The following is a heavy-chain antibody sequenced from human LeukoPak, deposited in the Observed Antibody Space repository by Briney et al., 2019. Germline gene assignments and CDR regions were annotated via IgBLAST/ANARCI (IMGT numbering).Heavy chain of an antibody. CDR3: ARQDGSGWSFRVYWFDP. D-gene: IGHD6-19*01. V-gene: IGHV1-3*01. CDR1: GYTFTSYA. J-gene: IGHJ5*02. Sequence: GASVKVSCKASGYTFTSYAMHWVRQAPGQRLEWMGWINAGNGNTKYSQKFQGRVTITRDTSASTAYMELSSLRSEDTAVYYCARQDGSGWSFRVYWFDPWGQGTLVTVSS. CDR2: INAGNGNT.